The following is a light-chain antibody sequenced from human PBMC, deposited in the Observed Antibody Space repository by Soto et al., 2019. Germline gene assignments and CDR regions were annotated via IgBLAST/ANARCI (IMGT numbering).Light chain of an antibody. V-gene: IGKV3-20*01. CDR2: GAS. J-gene: IGKJ2*01. CDR3: QQYGSSSYT. CDR1: QSISSSY. Sequence: EIVLTQSPGTLSLSTGERATLSCRARQSISSSYLAWYQQTPGQAPRLLIYGASSMSTGIPDRFSGSGSGTDFTLTISRLEPEDFAVYYCQQYGSSSYTFGQGTKLEIK.